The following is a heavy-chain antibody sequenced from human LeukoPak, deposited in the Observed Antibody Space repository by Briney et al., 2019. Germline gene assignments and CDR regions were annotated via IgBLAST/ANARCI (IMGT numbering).Heavy chain of an antibody. Sequence: GGSLRLSCATSGFTFSSYTMNWVRQAPGKGLEWVSYISSSGTTIYYADSVKGRFTVSRDNAKNSLYLQMNSLRAEDTAVYYCARVSLLALWYWGQGTVVTVSS. CDR1: GFTFSSYT. J-gene: IGHJ4*02. V-gene: IGHV3-48*04. D-gene: IGHD2-15*01. CDR2: ISSSGTTI. CDR3: ARVSLLALWY.